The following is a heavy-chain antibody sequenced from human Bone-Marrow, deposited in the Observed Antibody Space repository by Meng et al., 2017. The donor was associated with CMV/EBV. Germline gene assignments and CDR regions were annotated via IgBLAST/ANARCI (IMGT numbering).Heavy chain of an antibody. J-gene: IGHJ3*02. CDR2: INPNSGGT. Sequence: ATVKVSCMASGYSFTGYYMHWVRQAPGQGLEWMGWINPNSGGTNYAQKFQGRVTMTRDTSISTAYMELSRLRSDDTAVYYCAPRAPVDFWSGSPPAGFFDIWGQGTMVTVSS. V-gene: IGHV1-2*02. CDR3: APRAPVDFWSGSPPAGFFDI. CDR1: GYSFTGYY. D-gene: IGHD3-3*01.